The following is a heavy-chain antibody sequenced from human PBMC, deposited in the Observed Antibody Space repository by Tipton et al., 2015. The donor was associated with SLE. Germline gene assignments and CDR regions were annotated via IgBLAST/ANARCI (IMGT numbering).Heavy chain of an antibody. V-gene: IGHV3-23*01. J-gene: IGHJ2*01. Sequence: SLRLSCAASGFTFSGHAMSWVRQAPGKGLEWVSTISSSGGSTYDADSVRGRSTISRDNSKDTVNLQLNSLRVEDTAVYYCAKDWSYCPGDCYSGFFDLWGRGTLVTVSS. D-gene: IGHD2-21*01. CDR3: AKDWSYCPGDCYSGFFDL. CDR2: ISSSGGST. CDR1: GFTFSGHA.